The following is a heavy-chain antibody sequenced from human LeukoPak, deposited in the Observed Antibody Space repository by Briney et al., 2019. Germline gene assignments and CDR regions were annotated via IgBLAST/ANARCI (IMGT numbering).Heavy chain of an antibody. CDR1: GFTFRSHA. V-gene: IGHV3-23*01. D-gene: IGHD5-12*01. J-gene: IGHJ5*01. Sequence: NPGGSLRLSCAASGFTFRSHAMSWVRQAPGKGLEWVSNILNSGDTKYYADSVMGRFIVSRDNSKNTLYLQMDRLRVDDTAVYYCAKDGLRGYDFDFWGPGTLVTVSS. CDR2: ILNSGDTK. CDR3: AKDGLRGYDFDF.